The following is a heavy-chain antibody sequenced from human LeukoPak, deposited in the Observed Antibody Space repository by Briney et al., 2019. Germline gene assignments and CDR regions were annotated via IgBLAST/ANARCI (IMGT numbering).Heavy chain of an antibody. CDR2: IIPIFGTA. CDR1: GGTFSSYA. Sequence: GSSVKVSCKASGGTFSSYAISWVRQAPGQGLEWMGGIIPIFGTANYAQKFQGRVTITADESTSTAYMELSSLRSEDTAVYYCAGGVVPAAIAQAPQHWGQGTLVTVSS. D-gene: IGHD2-2*01. CDR3: AGGVVPAAIAQAPQH. J-gene: IGHJ1*01. V-gene: IGHV1-69*01.